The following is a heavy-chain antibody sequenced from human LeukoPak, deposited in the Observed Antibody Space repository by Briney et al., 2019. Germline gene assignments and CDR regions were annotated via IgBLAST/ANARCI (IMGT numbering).Heavy chain of an antibody. V-gene: IGHV3-23*01. Sequence: GGSLRLSCAASGFTFSTYTMNWVRQAPGKGLEWVSTISFDGYDTYYADSVKGRFTMSRDNSKNILYLQMNSLRVDDTAVYFCARKWSAISPLDFWGQATLVTVSS. D-gene: IGHD2-2*02. J-gene: IGHJ4*02. CDR3: ARKWSAISPLDF. CDR2: ISFDGYDT. CDR1: GFTFSTYT.